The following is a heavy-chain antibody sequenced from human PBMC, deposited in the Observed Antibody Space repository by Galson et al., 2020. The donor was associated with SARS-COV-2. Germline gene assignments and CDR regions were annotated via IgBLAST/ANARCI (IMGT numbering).Heavy chain of an antibody. J-gene: IGHJ6*04. Sequence: GGSLRLSCAASGFTFSSYDMHWVRQATGKGLEWVSAIGTAGDPYYPGSVKGRFTISRENAKNSLYLQMNSLRAGDTAVYYCARSPLDCSSTSCYLDVWGKGTTVTVSS. CDR3: ARSPLDCSSTSCYLDV. CDR1: GFTFSSYD. V-gene: IGHV3-13*05. CDR2: IGTAGDP. D-gene: IGHD2-2*01.